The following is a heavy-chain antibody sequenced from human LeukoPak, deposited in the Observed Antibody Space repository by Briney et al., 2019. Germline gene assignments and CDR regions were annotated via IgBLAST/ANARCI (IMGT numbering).Heavy chain of an antibody. CDR2: IYYSGST. CDR1: GDSISSYY. Sequence: SETLSLTCTVSGDSISSYYWSWIRQPPGKGLEWIGYIYYSGSTTYNPSLKSRVTISVDTSKSQFSLKLSSVTAADTAVYYCATHYYETGYFDYWGQGTLVTVSS. D-gene: IGHD3-22*01. CDR3: ATHYYETGYFDY. J-gene: IGHJ4*02. V-gene: IGHV4-59*01.